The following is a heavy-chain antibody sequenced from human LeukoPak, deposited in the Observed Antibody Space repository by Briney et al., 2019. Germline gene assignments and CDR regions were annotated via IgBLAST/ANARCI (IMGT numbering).Heavy chain of an antibody. D-gene: IGHD6-13*01. CDR2: INHSGST. Sequence: SETLSLTCAVSGGSFSGYYWSWIRQPPGKGLEWIGEINHSGSTNYNPSLKSRVTISVDTSKNQFSLKLSSVTAADTAVYYCARVAGSLLSSLYFHYFDYWGQGTLVTVSS. CDR3: ARVAGSLLSSLYFHYFDY. V-gene: IGHV4-34*01. CDR1: GGSFSGYY. J-gene: IGHJ4*02.